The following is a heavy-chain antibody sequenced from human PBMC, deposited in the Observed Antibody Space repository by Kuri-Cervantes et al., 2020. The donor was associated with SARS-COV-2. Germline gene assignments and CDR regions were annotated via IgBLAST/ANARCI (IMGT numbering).Heavy chain of an antibody. CDR1: GFTFSDYY. D-gene: IGHD6-13*01. J-gene: IGHJ4*02. CDR2: ISSSSSFT. Sequence: GGSLRLSCAASGFTFSDYYMSWIRQAPGKGLEWVSYISSSSSFTNYADSVKGRFHISRDNAKKSVYLQMNSLEADDTAVYYCARRGRSWYYFDFWGQGSLVTVSS. CDR3: ARRGRSWYYFDF. V-gene: IGHV3-11*06.